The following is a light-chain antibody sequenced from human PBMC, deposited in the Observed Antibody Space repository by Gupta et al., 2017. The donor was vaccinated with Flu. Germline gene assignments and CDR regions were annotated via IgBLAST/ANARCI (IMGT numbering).Light chain of an antibody. CDR3: HQRYTWPRT. V-gene: IGKV3-11*01. J-gene: IGKJ1*01. CDR2: DAS. Sequence: PAPLSLSPGERATLSCRASRSVDMYLSWYQQKPGQAPRLLIYDASRRATGIPARFSGSGSGADFTLTISSLEPEDFAVYYCHQRYTWPRTFGQGTKVEVK. CDR1: RSVDMY.